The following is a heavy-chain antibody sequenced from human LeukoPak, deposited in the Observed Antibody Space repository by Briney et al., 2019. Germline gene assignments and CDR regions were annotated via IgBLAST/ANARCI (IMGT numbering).Heavy chain of an antibody. Sequence: GGSLRLSCAASGFTFSSYSMNWVCQAPGKGLEWVSAISSSSSYIYYADSVKGRFTISRDNAKNSLYLQMNSLRAEDTAVYYCARGDLYYYDSSGYYYWGQGTLVTVSS. J-gene: IGHJ4*02. V-gene: IGHV3-21*01. CDR3: ARGDLYYYDSSGYYY. D-gene: IGHD3-22*01. CDR2: ISSSSSYI. CDR1: GFTFSSYS.